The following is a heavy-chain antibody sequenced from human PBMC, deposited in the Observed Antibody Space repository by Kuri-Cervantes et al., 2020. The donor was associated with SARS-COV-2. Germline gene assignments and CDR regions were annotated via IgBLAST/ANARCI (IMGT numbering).Heavy chain of an antibody. J-gene: IGHJ3*02. V-gene: IGHV1-45*02. D-gene: IGHD4/OR15-4a*01. CDR3: ARSGPGAISREDGALDI. CDR2: ITPFNGNT. CDR1: GDTFTYRF. Sequence: SVKVSCKASGDTFTYRFLHWVRQAPGQAPEWMGWITPFNGNTKYAQKFQDRVTITRDRSINTAYMELSSLRYEDTAMYYCARSGPGAISREDGALDIWGQGTMVTVSS.